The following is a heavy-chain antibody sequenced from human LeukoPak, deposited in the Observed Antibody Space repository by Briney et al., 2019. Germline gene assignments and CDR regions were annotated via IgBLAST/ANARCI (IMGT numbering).Heavy chain of an antibody. J-gene: IGHJ4*02. CDR2: IKQDGSEK. CDR3: AKSRSYQYYFDY. Sequence: GGSLRLSCAASGFTFSSYWMSWVRQAPGKGLEWVANIKQDGSEKYYVDSVKGRFTISRDNSKNTLYLQMNSLRAEDTAVYYCAKSRSYQYYFDYWGQGTLVTVSS. D-gene: IGHD1-26*01. CDR1: GFTFSSYW. V-gene: IGHV3-7*01.